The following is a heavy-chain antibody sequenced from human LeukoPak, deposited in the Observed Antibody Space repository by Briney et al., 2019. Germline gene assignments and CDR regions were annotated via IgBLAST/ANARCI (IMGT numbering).Heavy chain of an antibody. CDR2: ISWNSGSI. Sequence: GRSLRLSCAASGFTFDDYAMHWVRQAPGKGLEWVSGISWNSGSIGYADSVKGRFTISRDNAKNSLYLQMNSLRAEDTALYYCAKDLSGAFDIWGQGTMVTVSS. J-gene: IGHJ3*02. CDR1: GFTFDDYA. V-gene: IGHV3-9*01. CDR3: AKDLSGAFDI.